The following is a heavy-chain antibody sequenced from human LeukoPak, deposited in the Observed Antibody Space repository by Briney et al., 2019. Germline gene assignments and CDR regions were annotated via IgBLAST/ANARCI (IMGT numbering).Heavy chain of an antibody. J-gene: IGHJ4*02. V-gene: IGHV4-59*01. CDR1: VASISGDY. D-gene: IGHD2-21*02. CDR3: ARDTMGDGYGDFDY. Sequence: SETLSLTSTVPVASISGDYGSWIRRPPGKGRRWMGYIHYSGSTNYNRSLKSRVTISVDTSKNQFSLKVTSVTAADTAVYYCARDTMGDGYGDFDYWGQGTLVTVSS. CDR2: IHYSGST.